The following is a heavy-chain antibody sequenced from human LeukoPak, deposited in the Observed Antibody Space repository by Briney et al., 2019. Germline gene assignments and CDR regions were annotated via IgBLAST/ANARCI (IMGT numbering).Heavy chain of an antibody. J-gene: IGHJ4*02. D-gene: IGHD2-2*01. Sequence: SETLSLTYTVSGYSISSGYYWGWIRQPPGKGPEWIGSIYHSGSTYYNPSLKSRVTISVDTSKNQFSLKLSSVTAADTAVYYCARVCSSTSCYFYWGQGTLVTVSS. V-gene: IGHV4-38-2*02. CDR3: ARVCSSTSCYFY. CDR2: IYHSGST. CDR1: GYSISSGYY.